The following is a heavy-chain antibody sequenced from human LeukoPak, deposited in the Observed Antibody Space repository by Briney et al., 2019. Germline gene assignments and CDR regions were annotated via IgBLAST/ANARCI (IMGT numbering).Heavy chain of an antibody. CDR3: AKDLFLVWEPGLDY. CDR2: IWYDGSNK. D-gene: IGHD1-26*01. CDR1: GFTFSSYG. Sequence: EPGGSLRLSCAASGFTFSSYGMHWVRQAPGKGLEWVAVIWYDGSNKYYADSVKGRFTISRDNSKNTLYLQMNSLRAEDTAVYYCAKDLFLVWEPGLDYWGQGTLVTVSS. V-gene: IGHV3-30*02. J-gene: IGHJ4*02.